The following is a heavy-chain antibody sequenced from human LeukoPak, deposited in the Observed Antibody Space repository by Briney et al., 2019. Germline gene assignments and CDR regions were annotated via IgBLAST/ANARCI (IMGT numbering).Heavy chain of an antibody. CDR3: ARLRSGWDFDY. V-gene: IGHV5-51*01. Sequence: GESLKISCKGSGSSFTSYWIGWVRQMPGKGLEWMGIISPGDSDTSYSPSFQGQVSISADKSISTAYLQWSSVKASDTAMYYCARLRSGWDFDYWGQGSLVTVSS. CDR2: ISPGDSDT. D-gene: IGHD6-19*01. J-gene: IGHJ4*02. CDR1: GSSFTSYW.